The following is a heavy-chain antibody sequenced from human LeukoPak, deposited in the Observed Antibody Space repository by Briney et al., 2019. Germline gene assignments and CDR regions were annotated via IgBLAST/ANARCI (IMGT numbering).Heavy chain of an antibody. J-gene: IGHJ4*02. Sequence: ASVKVSCKASGYTFTSYYMHWVRQAPGQGLEWMGIINPSGGSTSYAQKFQGRVTMTRDTSISTAYMELSRLRSDDTAVYYCARDPYYYDSSGYYGLDYWGQGTLVTVSS. CDR1: GYTFTSYY. CDR2: INPSGGST. D-gene: IGHD3-22*01. V-gene: IGHV1-46*01. CDR3: ARDPYYYDSSGYYGLDY.